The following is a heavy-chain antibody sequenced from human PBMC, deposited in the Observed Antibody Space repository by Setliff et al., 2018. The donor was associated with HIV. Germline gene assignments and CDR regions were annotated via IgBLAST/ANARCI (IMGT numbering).Heavy chain of an antibody. J-gene: IGHJ3*02. CDR1: GDSISSGAYY. CDR2: IYYSGSS. CDR3: ARVLNPSDAFDI. Sequence: ASETLSLTCSVSGDSISSGAYYWSWIRQHPGKGLEWIGYIYYSGSSYYNPSLKSRVTISVDTSKNQFSVKLSSVTAADTAVYYCARVLNPSDAFDIWGQGTMVTVSS. V-gene: IGHV4-31*03.